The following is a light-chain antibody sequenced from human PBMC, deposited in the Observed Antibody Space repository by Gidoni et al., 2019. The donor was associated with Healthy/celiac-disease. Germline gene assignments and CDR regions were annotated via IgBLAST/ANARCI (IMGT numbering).Light chain of an antibody. CDR3: AAWDDSLNSWV. CDR1: SSNIGSNT. Sequence: QSVLTQPPSASGTPGQRVTIACSGSSSNIGSNTVNWYQQLPGTAPKLLNYSNTQRPSGVPDRFSGSKSGTSASLAISGLQSEDEADYYCAAWDDSLNSWVFGGGTKLTVL. CDR2: SNT. J-gene: IGLJ3*02. V-gene: IGLV1-44*01.